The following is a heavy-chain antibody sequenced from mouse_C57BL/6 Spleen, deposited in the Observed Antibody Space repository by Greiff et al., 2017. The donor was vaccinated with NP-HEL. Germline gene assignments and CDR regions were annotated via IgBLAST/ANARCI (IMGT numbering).Heavy chain of an antibody. CDR1: GYAFSSSW. CDR2: IYPGDGDT. J-gene: IGHJ3*01. V-gene: IGHV1-82*01. CDR3: ANDYDDLIAY. D-gene: IGHD2-4*01. Sequence: QVQLQQSGPELVKPGASVKISCKASGYAFSSSWMNWVKQRPGKGLEWIGRIYPGDGDTNYNGKFKGKATLTADKSSSTAYMQLSSLTSEDSAVYFCANDYDDLIAYWGQGTLVTVSA.